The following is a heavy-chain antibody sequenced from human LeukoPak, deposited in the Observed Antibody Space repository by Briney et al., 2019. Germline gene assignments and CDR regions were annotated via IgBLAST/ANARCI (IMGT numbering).Heavy chain of an antibody. Sequence: GGSLRLSCAASGFTFSTYWMSWVRQAPGKGLEWVANIKHDGSEKYYVDSVKGRFTISRDNAKNSLYLQMNSLRAEDTAVYYCARDESDYYDSSGSHPYWGQGTLVTVSS. CDR3: ARDESDYYDSSGSHPY. J-gene: IGHJ4*02. D-gene: IGHD3-22*01. CDR2: IKHDGSEK. V-gene: IGHV3-7*01. CDR1: GFTFSTYW.